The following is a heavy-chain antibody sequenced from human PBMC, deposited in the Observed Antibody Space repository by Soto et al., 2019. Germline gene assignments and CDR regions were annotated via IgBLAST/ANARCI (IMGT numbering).Heavy chain of an antibody. CDR2: ISGSGGST. J-gene: IGHJ6*03. V-gene: IGHV3-23*01. CDR3: AKDSAAGYYYYYYMDV. Sequence: GGSLRLSCAASGFTFSSYAMSWVRQAPGKGLEWVSAISGSGGSTYYADSVKGRFTISRDNSKNTLYLQMNSLRAEDTAVYYCAKDSAAGYYYYYYMDVWGKGTTVTVSS. D-gene: IGHD6-13*01. CDR1: GFTFSSYA.